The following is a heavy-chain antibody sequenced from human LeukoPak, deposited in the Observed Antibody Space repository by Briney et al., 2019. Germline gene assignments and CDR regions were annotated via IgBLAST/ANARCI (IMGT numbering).Heavy chain of an antibody. CDR2: IRYDGSIK. CDR3: AKDSRHRIVGTTTFLDY. D-gene: IGHD1-26*01. V-gene: IGHV3-30*02. J-gene: IGHJ4*02. CDR1: GFTFSSYG. Sequence: PGGSPRLSCAASGFTFSSYGMHWVRQAPGKGLEWVAFIRYDGSIKFYADSVKGRFTISRDNSRNTLYLQMNSLRAEDTAVYYCAKDSRHRIVGTTTFLDYWGQGTLVTVSS.